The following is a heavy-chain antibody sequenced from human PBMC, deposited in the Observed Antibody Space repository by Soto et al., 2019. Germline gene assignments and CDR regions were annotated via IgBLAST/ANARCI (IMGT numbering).Heavy chain of an antibody. J-gene: IGHJ5*02. V-gene: IGHV1-46*01. CDR1: GRAFSTTY. D-gene: IGHD3-10*01. CDR3: AGGTLWFGEFSQFDP. Sequence: QVHLVQSGAEVMKPGASVKVSCRAAGRAFSTTYIHWVRQAPGQGLEWMGIINPSGGSRSYSQTFQGRVTMTGDTSTVYMELSRLTFEYTAVYYCAGGTLWFGEFSQFDPCGQGTMVTVSS. CDR2: INPSGGSR.